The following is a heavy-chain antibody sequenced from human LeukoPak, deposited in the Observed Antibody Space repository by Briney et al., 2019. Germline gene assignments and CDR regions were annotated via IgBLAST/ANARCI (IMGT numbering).Heavy chain of an antibody. D-gene: IGHD6-13*01. CDR2: ISYDENKK. CDR3: AKESRLLAGAGSPFDY. J-gene: IGHJ4*02. CDR1: GFTFSSYG. Sequence: GRSLRLPCAASGFTFSSYGMHWVRQAAGKGLEWVAVISYDENKKYYADSVKGRFTISRDNSKNTLYLQMNSLRAEDTAVYYCAKESRLLAGAGSPFDYWGQGTLVTVSS. V-gene: IGHV3-30*18.